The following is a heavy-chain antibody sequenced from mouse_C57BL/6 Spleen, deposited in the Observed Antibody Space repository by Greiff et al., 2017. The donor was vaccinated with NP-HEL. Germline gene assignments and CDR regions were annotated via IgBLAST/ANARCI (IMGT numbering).Heavy chain of an antibody. Sequence: EVMLVESGGGLVKPGGSLKLSCAASGFTFSSYAMSWVRQTPEKRLEWVATISDGGSYTYYPANVKGRFTISRDNAKNNLYLQMSHLNSEDTAMYYCARVPNYYGSSQYFDVWGTGTTVTVSS. J-gene: IGHJ1*03. CDR1: GFTFSSYA. CDR2: ISDGGSYT. CDR3: ARVPNYYGSSQYFDV. D-gene: IGHD1-1*01. V-gene: IGHV5-4*03.